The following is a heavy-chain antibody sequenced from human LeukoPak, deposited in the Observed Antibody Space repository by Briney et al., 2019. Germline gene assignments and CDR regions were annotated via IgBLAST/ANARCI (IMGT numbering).Heavy chain of an antibody. J-gene: IGHJ4*02. CDR1: GFTFSSYA. D-gene: IGHD4-23*01. CDR3: AKDLAGNPYYFDY. V-gene: IGHV3-23*01. CDR2: ISGSGGST. Sequence: GGSLRLSCAASGFTFSSYAMSWVRQAPGKGLDWVSAISGSGGSTYYADSVKGRFTISRDNSKNTLYLQMNSLRAEDTAVYYCAKDLAGNPYYFDYWGQGTLVTVSS.